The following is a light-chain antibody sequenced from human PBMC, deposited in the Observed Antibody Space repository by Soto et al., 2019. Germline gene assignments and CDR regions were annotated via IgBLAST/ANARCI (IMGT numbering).Light chain of an antibody. J-gene: IGLJ1*01. CDR1: SSDVGGYNY. CDR3: SSYTSSSTLEV. V-gene: IGLV2-14*01. Sequence: QSVLTQPASVYGSPGQSITISCTGTSSDVGGYNYVSWYQQHPGKAPKLMIYDVSNRPSGVFNRFSGSKSGNTASLTISGLQAADEADYYCSSYTSSSTLEVFGTGTKSPS. CDR2: DVS.